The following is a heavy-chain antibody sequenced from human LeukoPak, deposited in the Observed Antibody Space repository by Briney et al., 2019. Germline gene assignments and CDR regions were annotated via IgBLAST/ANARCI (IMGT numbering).Heavy chain of an antibody. CDR3: AKHSHDGSAPYYEVQLDY. J-gene: IGHJ4*02. V-gene: IGHV3-23*01. Sequence: GGSLRLSCAASGFTFSSYAMSWVRQAPGKGLEWVSAISGNGGTTYYANSVKGRFTISRDNSKNTVYLQMSSLRAEDTAMYYCAKHSHDGSAPYYEVQLDYWGQGTLVTVSS. D-gene: IGHD3-22*01. CDR1: GFTFSSYA. CDR2: ISGNGGTT.